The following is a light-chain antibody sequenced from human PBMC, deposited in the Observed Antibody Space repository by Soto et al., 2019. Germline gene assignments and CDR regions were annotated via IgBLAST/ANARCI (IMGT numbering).Light chain of an antibody. Sequence: DIVMTQSPGTLSVSTGEGATLSCRASQSVDSNLAWYQQKPGQAPRLLIYGASTRATGIPDRFRGSGSGTEFTLTISRLEPEDFAVYYCQLYGDSPMYTFGQGTKLEIK. J-gene: IGKJ2*01. CDR3: QLYGDSPMYT. CDR1: QSVDSN. CDR2: GAS. V-gene: IGKV3-20*01.